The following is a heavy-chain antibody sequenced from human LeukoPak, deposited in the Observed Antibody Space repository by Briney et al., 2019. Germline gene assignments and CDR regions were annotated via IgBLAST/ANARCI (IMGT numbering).Heavy chain of an antibody. Sequence: GGSLRLSCSVSGFTFSTYVMHWVRQAPGKGLEYVSAISSNGDNTYYADSAKGRFTISRDNSKNTLYLQMSSLRADDTAVYYCVRGTGYWGQGTLVTVSS. CDR1: GFTFSTYV. V-gene: IGHV3-64D*06. J-gene: IGHJ4*02. CDR3: VRGTGY. CDR2: ISSNGDNT.